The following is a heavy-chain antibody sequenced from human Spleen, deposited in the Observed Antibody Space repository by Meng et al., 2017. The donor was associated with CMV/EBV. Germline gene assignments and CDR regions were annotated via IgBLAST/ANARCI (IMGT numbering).Heavy chain of an antibody. V-gene: IGHV3-9*01. Sequence: SLKISCVTSGLNFKKYAIHWVRQAPEKGLEWVSGISLDTDRIDYADSVKGRFTISRDNSRNKVYLQLNSLRTEDTAIYYCTKGSWRCSSTTCSESWGQGTLVTVSS. D-gene: IGHD2-2*01. CDR2: ISLDTDRI. J-gene: IGHJ5*02. CDR1: GLNFKKYA. CDR3: TKGSWRCSSTTCSES.